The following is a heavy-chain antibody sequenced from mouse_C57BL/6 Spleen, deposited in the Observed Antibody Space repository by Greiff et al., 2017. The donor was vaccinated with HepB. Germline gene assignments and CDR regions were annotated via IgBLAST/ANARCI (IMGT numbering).Heavy chain of an antibody. Sequence: VQLQQSGAELARPGASVKLSCTASGYTFTSYGISWVKQTTGQGLEWIGEIYTRSSNTYYNEKFKGKATLTADKSSSTAYIELSSLTSEDCAVYFGACPNDYGSSYAMDYWGQRTSVTVSA. J-gene: IGHJ4*01. CDR1: GYTFTSYG. D-gene: IGHD1-1*01. V-gene: IGHV1-81*01. CDR3: ACPNDYGSSYAMDY. CDR2: IYTRSSNT.